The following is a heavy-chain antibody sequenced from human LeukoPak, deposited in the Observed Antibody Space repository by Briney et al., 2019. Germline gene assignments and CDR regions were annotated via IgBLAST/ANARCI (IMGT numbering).Heavy chain of an antibody. D-gene: IGHD4-23*01. CDR1: GXTFSSYW. J-gene: IGHJ4*02. Sequence: QPGGSLRLSCAASGXTFSSYWVHWVRQAPGKGLVWVSRINSDGSSTTYADSVKGRFTISRDNAKNTLYLQMNSLRAEDTAVYYCTRVSSSGGNSDYWGQGTLVTVSS. V-gene: IGHV3-74*01. CDR3: TRVSSSGGNSDY. CDR2: INSDGSST.